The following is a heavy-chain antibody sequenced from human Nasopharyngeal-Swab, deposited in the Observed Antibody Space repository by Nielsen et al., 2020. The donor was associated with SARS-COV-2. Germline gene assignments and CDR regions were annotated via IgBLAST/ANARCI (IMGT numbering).Heavy chain of an antibody. Sequence: GESLKISCAASGFTFGFYSMHWVRQAPGKGLEWVSAISGSGGSTYYAESVKGRFTISRDNSKNTLYLQMSSLRAEDTAIYYCAKDLGVESPLWFDYWGQGTLLTVSS. CDR2: ISGSGGST. CDR1: GFTFGFYS. CDR3: AKDLGVESPLWFDY. V-gene: IGHV3-23*01. J-gene: IGHJ4*02. D-gene: IGHD4-23*01.